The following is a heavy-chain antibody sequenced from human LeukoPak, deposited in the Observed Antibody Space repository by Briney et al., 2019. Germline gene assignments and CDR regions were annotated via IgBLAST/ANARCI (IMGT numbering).Heavy chain of an antibody. Sequence: PGGSLRLSCAASGFTFSSYAMSWVRQAPGKGLEWVSAISGSGGSTYYADSVKGRFTISRDNSKNTLYLQMNSLRAEDTAVYYCARNYGSSSWWGTYDYWGQGTLVTVSS. CDR3: ARNYGSSSWWGTYDY. D-gene: IGHD6-13*01. V-gene: IGHV3-23*01. CDR2: ISGSGGST. J-gene: IGHJ4*02. CDR1: GFTFSSYA.